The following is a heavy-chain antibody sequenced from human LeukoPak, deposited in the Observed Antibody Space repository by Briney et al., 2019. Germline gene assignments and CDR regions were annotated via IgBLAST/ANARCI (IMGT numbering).Heavy chain of an antibody. CDR2: IKTDGSIT. CDR1: GFTFNTYW. J-gene: IGHJ4*02. Sequence: GGSLRLSCAASGFTFNTYWMHWGRQVPGKGLVWVSRIKTDGSITNSADSVKGRFIISRDNAKNTLYLQMNSLRAEDTAVYYCARGGDGSIYGLVYWGQGTLVTVSS. D-gene: IGHD5-18*01. CDR3: ARGGDGSIYGLVY. V-gene: IGHV3-74*01.